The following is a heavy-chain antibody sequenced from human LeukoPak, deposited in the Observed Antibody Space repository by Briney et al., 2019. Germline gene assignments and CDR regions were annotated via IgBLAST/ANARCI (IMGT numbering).Heavy chain of an antibody. Sequence: SETLSLTCTVSGGSISSYYWSWIRQPPGKGLEWIGYIYYSGSTNYNPSLKSRVTISVDTSKNQFSLKLSSVTAADTAVYYCARMGTEYSSSSWWFDPWGQGTLVTVSS. CDR2: IYYSGST. CDR3: ARMGTEYSSSSWWFDP. D-gene: IGHD6-6*01. CDR1: GGSISSYY. V-gene: IGHV4-59*12. J-gene: IGHJ5*02.